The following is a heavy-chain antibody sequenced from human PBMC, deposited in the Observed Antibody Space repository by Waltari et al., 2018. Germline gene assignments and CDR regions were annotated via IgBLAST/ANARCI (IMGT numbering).Heavy chain of an antibody. CDR2: IIPTLGIA. CDR3: GPAPYYDPSGYSNWYLGL. CDR1: GGILTNYA. V-gene: IGHV1-69*10. J-gene: IGHJ2*01. D-gene: IGHD3-22*01. Sequence: QVQLVQSGAEMKKPGSSVKVSCKTSGGILTNYAITWVRQAPGQGLEWMGGIIPTLGIANSAQKFQGRVTITADTSTSTVYMELSSLRSEDTAVYYCGPAPYYDPSGYSNWYLGLWGRGTRVTVSS.